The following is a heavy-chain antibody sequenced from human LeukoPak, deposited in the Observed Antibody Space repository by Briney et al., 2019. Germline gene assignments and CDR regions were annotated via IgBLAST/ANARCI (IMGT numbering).Heavy chain of an antibody. D-gene: IGHD2-8*01. J-gene: IGHJ5*02. Sequence: SETLSLTCTVSGGSISSYYWNWIRQSPGKGLEWIGYIYFRGSTNYNPSLESRVTISVDTSKNQFSLKLSSVTAADTAVYYCARDLVGYCTNGVCHNWFDPWGQGTLVTVSS. V-gene: IGHV4-59*01. CDR2: IYFRGST. CDR1: GGSISSYY. CDR3: ARDLVGYCTNGVCHNWFDP.